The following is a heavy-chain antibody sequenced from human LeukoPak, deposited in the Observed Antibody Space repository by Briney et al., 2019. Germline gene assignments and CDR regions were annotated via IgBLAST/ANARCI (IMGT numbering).Heavy chain of an antibody. Sequence: PGGSLRLSCAASGFTFSSYAMSWVRQAPGKGLVWVSQIKFDGSLASYADSVKGRFTISRDNAKNTVYLQMNSLGTEDTAVYYCVTGHYDSRMYFDLWGRGALVTVSS. J-gene: IGHJ2*01. CDR2: IKFDGSLA. V-gene: IGHV3-74*01. CDR1: GFTFSSYA. CDR3: VTGHYDSRMYFDL. D-gene: IGHD3-22*01.